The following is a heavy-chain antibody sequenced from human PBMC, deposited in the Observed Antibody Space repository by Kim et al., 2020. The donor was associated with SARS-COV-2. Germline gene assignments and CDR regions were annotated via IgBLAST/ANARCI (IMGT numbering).Heavy chain of an antibody. D-gene: IGHD4-17*01. V-gene: IGHV1-18*01. CDR2: ISAYNGNT. Sequence: ASVKVSCKASGYTFTSYGISWVRQAPGQGLEWMGWISAYNGNTNYAQKLQGRVTMTTDTSTSTAYMELRSLRSDDTAVYYCARGVDLSPWGITTVTYFDYWGQGTLVTVSS. CDR3: ARGVDLSPWGITTVTYFDY. J-gene: IGHJ4*02. CDR1: GYTFTSYG.